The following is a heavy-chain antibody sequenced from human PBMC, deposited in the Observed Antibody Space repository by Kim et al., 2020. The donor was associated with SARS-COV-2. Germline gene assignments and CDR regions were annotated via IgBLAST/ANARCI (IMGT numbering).Heavy chain of an antibody. D-gene: IGHD2-21*02. CDR3: ARAYCGGDCYEGGMDV. V-gene: IGHV1-46*01. J-gene: IGHJ6*02. CDR1: GYTFTSYY. CDR2: INPSGGST. Sequence: ASVKVSCKASGYTFTSYYMHWVRQAPGQGLEWMGIINPSGGSTSYAQKLQGRVTMTRDTSTSTVYMELSSLRSEDTAVYYCARAYCGGDCYEGGMDVWGQGTTVTVSS.